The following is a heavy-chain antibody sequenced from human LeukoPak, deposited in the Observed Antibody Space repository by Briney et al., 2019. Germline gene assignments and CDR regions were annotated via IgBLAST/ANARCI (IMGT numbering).Heavy chain of an antibody. CDR3: AKKGHESSGYPYHFDY. CDR2: ISGGGTT. J-gene: IGHJ4*02. D-gene: IGHD3-22*01. CDR1: GFSFRTYA. V-gene: IGHV3-23*01. Sequence: PGGSLRLSCAASGFSFRTYAMSWVRQAPGKGLEWVSLISGGGTTSYADSVKGRFTISRDNSMNTLYLQMNSLRAEDTAVYYCAKKGHESSGYPYHFDYWGQGTLVTVSS.